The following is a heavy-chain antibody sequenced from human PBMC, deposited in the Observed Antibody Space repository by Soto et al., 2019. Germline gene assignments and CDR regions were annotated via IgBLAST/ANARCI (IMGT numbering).Heavy chain of an antibody. CDR1: GYNFNNYE. Sequence: QVQLLQSGAEVKKPGASVKISCKASGYNFNNYEINWVRQAPAQGLEWMGWMKGYSGNPLYAQNFEGRLTLTRDTSTNTAYLELTRLEYEDTAIYFCARRRGESYYGLDYWGQGTLVTVSS. CDR2: MKGYSGNP. V-gene: IGHV1-8*01. J-gene: IGHJ4*02. D-gene: IGHD1-26*01. CDR3: ARRRGESYYGLDY.